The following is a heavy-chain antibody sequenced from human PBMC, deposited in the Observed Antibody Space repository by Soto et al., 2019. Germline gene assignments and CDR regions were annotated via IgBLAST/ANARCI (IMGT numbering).Heavy chain of an antibody. J-gene: IGHJ4*02. Sequence: QVHLQQWGAGLLKPSETLSLSCTVSGASFSEYYWSWSRHPPGKGLEWIGETNHRGVTHYNRPLKSRVTISVETSKNPFSLRLRSVTAADPGVYDCARFGRMRVDNWGQGTLVIVTS. CDR3: ARFGRMRVDN. D-gene: IGHD3-16*01. CDR1: GASFSEYY. V-gene: IGHV4-34*01. CDR2: TNHRGVT.